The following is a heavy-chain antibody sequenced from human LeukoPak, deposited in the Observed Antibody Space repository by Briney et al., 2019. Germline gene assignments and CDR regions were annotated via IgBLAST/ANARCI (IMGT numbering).Heavy chain of an antibody. J-gene: IGHJ4*02. CDR2: VYYDGTS. CDR1: GASINSHSYY. CDR3: VRHISTNTGYFDS. V-gene: IGHV4-39*01. Sequence: SETLSLTCTVSGASINSHSYYWGWIRQAPGKGLEWIGSVYYDGTSYSNPSLTSRAAVFVDTSRDQFSLDLCFVTAADTALYYCVRHISTNTGYFDSCGQGILVSVSS. D-gene: IGHD2/OR15-2a*01.